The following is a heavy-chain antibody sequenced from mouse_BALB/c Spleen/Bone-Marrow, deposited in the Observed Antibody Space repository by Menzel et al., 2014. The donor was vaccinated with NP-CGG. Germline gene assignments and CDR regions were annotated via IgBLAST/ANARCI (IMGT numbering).Heavy chain of an antibody. V-gene: IGHV5-9-4*01. J-gene: IGHJ2*01. CDR1: GFTFSSYA. CDR3: ARDSSGYFDY. CDR2: ISSGGSYT. Sequence: DVQLVESGGGLVQPGGSRKLSCAASGFTFSSYAMSWVRQSPEKRLEWVAEISSGGSYTYYPDTVTGRFTISRDNAKNTLYLEMSSLRSEDTAMYYCARDSSGYFDYWGQGTTLTVSS. D-gene: IGHD3-1*01.